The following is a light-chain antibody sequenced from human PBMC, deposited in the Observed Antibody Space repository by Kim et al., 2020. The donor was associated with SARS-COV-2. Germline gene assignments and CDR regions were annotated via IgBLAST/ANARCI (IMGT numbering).Light chain of an antibody. CDR1: SSDVGGYNY. J-gene: IGLJ2*01. Sequence: PGHSVTISCTGTSSDVGGYNYVVWYQQHPGKAPKLMIYDVSKRPSGVPDRFSGSKSGNTASLTISGLQAEDEADYYCCSYAGSCVVFGGGTQLTVL. CDR3: CSYAGSCVV. V-gene: IGLV2-11*01. CDR2: DVS.